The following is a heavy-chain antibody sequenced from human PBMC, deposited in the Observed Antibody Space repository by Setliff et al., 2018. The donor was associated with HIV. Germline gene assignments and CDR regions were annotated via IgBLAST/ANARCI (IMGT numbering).Heavy chain of an antibody. D-gene: IGHD5-12*01. CDR1: DGSFSSDY. Sequence: SETLSLTCTVSDGSFSSDYWTWIRQTPGKGLEWIGYIYYSGSTKYNPSLTSRVTISVDTSEDQFSLKLSSVTAADTAVYYCARVVVERATIFDFWGPGTLVTVSS. CDR2: IYYSGST. J-gene: IGHJ4*02. V-gene: IGHV4-59*08. CDR3: ARVVVERATIFDF.